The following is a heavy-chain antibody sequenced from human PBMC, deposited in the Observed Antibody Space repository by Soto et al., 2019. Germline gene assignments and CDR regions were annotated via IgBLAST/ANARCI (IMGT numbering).Heavy chain of an antibody. D-gene: IGHD6-19*01. J-gene: IGHJ4*02. CDR1: GFTFSTSA. Sequence: PGGSLRLSCVASGFTFSTSALSWVRQAPGKGLEWVSTIAGSSGTTTYAESVAGRFTISRDNSKNTLYLQMNSLRAEDTAVYYCARDSTRYSSGWFDYWGQGTLVTVSS. V-gene: IGHV3-23*01. CDR2: IAGSSGTT. CDR3: ARDSTRYSSGWFDY.